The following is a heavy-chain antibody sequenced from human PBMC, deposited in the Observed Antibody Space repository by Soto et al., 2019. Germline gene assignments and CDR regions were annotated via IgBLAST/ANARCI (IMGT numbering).Heavy chain of an antibody. J-gene: IGHJ6*02. CDR1: GGSISSYY. Sequence: PSETLSLTCTVSGGSISSYYWSWIRQPPGKGLEWIGYIYYSGSTNYNPSLKSRVTISVDTSKNQFSLKLSSVTAADTAVYYFARDLIRAAAGNYYYYYGMDVWGQGTTVTVSS. V-gene: IGHV4-59*01. CDR2: IYYSGST. D-gene: IGHD6-13*01. CDR3: ARDLIRAAAGNYYYYYGMDV.